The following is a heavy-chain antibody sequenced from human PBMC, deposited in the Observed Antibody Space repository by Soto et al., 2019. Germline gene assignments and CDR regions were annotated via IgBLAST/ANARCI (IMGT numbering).Heavy chain of an antibody. CDR3: ARAPVDSGWFYYYYYYMDV. Sequence: GGSLRLSCAASGFTFSSYWMHWVRQAPGKGLVWVSRINSDGSSTSYADSVKGRFTISRDNAKNTLYLQMNSLRAEDTAVYYCARAPVDSGWFYYYYYYMDVWGKGTTVTVSS. CDR1: GFTFSSYW. D-gene: IGHD6-19*01. J-gene: IGHJ6*03. V-gene: IGHV3-74*01. CDR2: INSDGSST.